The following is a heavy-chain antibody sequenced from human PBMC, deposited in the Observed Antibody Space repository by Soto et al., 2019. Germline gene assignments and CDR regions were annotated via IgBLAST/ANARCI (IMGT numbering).Heavy chain of an antibody. D-gene: IGHD4-17*01. J-gene: IGHJ4*02. CDR2: LSSSGGST. Sequence: GGSLRLSCAASGFTFSTYAMGWVRQAPGKGLEWVSGLSSSGGSTFYADSVKGRFTVSRDNSKNTVYLQMNSLRAEDTAVYYCAKSCCFTTGDYFDYWGQGSLVTVSS. CDR3: AKSCCFTTGDYFDY. V-gene: IGHV3-23*01. CDR1: GFTFSTYA.